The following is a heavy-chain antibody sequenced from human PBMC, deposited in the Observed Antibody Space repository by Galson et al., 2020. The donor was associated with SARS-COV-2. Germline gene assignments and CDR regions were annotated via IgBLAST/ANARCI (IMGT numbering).Heavy chain of an antibody. CDR3: ARGRVAGDLDY. CDR1: GFTLSRYD. J-gene: IGHJ4*02. V-gene: IGHV3-13*01. CDR2: IGTAGDT. Sequence: GGSLRLSCAASGFTLSRYDMHWVRQGTGKGLEWVSAIGTAGDTSYSGSVKGRFTISRESAKNSFYLQMNSLRAGDTAVYYCARGRVAGDLDYWGQGILVTVSS. D-gene: IGHD6-19*01.